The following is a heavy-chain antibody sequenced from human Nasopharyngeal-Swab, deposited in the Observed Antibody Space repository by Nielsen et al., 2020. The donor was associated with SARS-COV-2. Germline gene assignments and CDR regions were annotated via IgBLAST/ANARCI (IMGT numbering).Heavy chain of an antibody. CDR1: GFTFSSYA. CDR2: ISYDGSNK. CDR3: ARGRTGNYYYGTDV. J-gene: IGHJ6*02. Sequence: GESLKISCAASGFTFSSYAMHWVRQAPGKGLEWVAVISYDGSNKYYADSVKGRFTISRDNSKNTLYLQMNSLRAEDTAVYYCARGRTGNYYYGTDVWGQGTTVTVSS. D-gene: IGHD1/OR15-1a*01. V-gene: IGHV3-30-3*01.